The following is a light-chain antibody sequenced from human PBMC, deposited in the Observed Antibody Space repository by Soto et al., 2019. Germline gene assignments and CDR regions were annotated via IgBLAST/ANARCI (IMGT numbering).Light chain of an antibody. CDR1: QSISSW. CDR3: QQYHTYWT. J-gene: IGKJ1*01. Sequence: DIQMTQSPSTLSASVGDRVTITCRASQSISSWLAWYQQKPGKAPKLLIYKASNLQSGFPSRFSGSGSGTEFTLTISSLQPDDFATYYCQQYHTYWTFGQGTKVDIK. CDR2: KAS. V-gene: IGKV1-5*03.